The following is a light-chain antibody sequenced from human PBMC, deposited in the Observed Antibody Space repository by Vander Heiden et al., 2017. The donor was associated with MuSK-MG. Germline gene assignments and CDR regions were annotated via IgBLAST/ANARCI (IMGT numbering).Light chain of an antibody. Sequence: QSALPQPRPVSVSPGQSVTISCTGTSSDVGGYHYVSWYQQHPGKARKLMIYDVSKRPSGVPDRFSGSKSGNTASLTISGLQAEDEADYYCCSYAGSCPYVFGTGTKVTVL. CDR2: DVS. CDR1: SSDVGGYHY. CDR3: CSYAGSCPYV. V-gene: IGLV2-11*01. J-gene: IGLJ1*01.